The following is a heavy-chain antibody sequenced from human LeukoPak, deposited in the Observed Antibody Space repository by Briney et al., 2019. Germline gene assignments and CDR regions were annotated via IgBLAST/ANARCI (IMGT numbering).Heavy chain of an antibody. V-gene: IGHV3-7*01. CDR2: IKEDASEI. Sequence: GGSLRLSCAASGFMFNVYWMTWFRQAPGKGLEWVASIKEDASEIHYVEPVKGRFTISRDNSKNTLYLQMNSLRAEDTAVYYCARERKTVYDSSGYWGREMIDYWGQGTLVTVSS. J-gene: IGHJ4*02. CDR1: GFMFNVYW. D-gene: IGHD3-22*01. CDR3: ARERKTVYDSSGYWGREMIDY.